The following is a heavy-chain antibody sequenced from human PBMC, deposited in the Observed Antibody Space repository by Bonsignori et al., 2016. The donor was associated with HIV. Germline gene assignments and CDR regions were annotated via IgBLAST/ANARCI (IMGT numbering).Heavy chain of an antibody. D-gene: IGHD3-9*01. J-gene: IGHJ4*02. CDR3: ARQYFDWLLLGTFDY. Sequence: WVRQAPGQGLEWMGWINPNSGGTSYAQKFQGRVTMTRDTSISTAYMELSRLRSDDTAVYYCARQYFDWLLLGTFDYWGQGTLVTVSS. V-gene: IGHV1-2*02. CDR2: INPNSGGT.